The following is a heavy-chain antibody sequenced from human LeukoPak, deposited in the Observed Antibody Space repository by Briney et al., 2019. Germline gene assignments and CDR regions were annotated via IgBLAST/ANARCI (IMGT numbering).Heavy chain of an antibody. V-gene: IGHV3-21*01. CDR1: GFTFSSYS. CDR3: ARRHYDFWSGYYFGNYYMDV. Sequence: SGGSLRLSCAASGFTFSSYSMNWVRQAPGKGLEWVSCISSSSSYIYYADSVKGRFTISRDNAKNSLYLQMNSLRAKDTAVYYCARRHYDFWSGYYFGNYYMDVWGKGTTVTVSS. J-gene: IGHJ6*03. CDR2: ISSSSSYI. D-gene: IGHD3-3*01.